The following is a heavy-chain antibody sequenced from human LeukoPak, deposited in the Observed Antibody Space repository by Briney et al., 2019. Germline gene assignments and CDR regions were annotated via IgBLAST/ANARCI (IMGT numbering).Heavy chain of an antibody. CDR3: ARVSHLHDAFDI. Sequence: GGSLRLSCAASGFTFSSYEMNWVRQAPGKGLEWVSSISSSSSYIYYADSVKGRFTISRDNAKNSLYLQMNSLRAEDTAVYYCARVSHLHDAFDIWGQGTMVTVSS. CDR2: ISSSSSYI. V-gene: IGHV3-21*01. J-gene: IGHJ3*02. CDR1: GFTFSSYE.